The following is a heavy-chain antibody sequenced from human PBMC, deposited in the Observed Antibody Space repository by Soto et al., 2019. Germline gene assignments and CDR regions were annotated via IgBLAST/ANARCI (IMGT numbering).Heavy chain of an antibody. V-gene: IGHV4-59*08. D-gene: IGHD5-12*01. CDR3: ARQGAYSGYDLDAFDI. J-gene: IGHJ3*02. CDR1: GGSISSYY. Sequence: SETLSLTCTVSGGSISSYYWSWIRQPPGKGLEWIGYIYYSGSTNYNPSLKSRVTISVDTSKNQFSLKLSSVTAADTAVYYCARQGAYSGYDLDAFDIWGQGTMVTVSS. CDR2: IYYSGST.